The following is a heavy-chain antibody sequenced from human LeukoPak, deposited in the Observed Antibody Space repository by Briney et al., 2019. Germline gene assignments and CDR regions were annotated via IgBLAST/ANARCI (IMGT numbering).Heavy chain of an antibody. CDR1: GYTFTSYG. Sequence: ASVKVSCKASGYTFTSYGISWVRQAPGQGLEWMGWISAYNGNTNYAQKLQGRATMTTDTSTSTAYMELRSLRSDDTAVYYCARTERGYCSSTSCYALIVDYYYYMDVWGKGTTVTVSS. CDR2: ISAYNGNT. CDR3: ARTERGYCSSTSCYALIVDYYYYMDV. J-gene: IGHJ6*03. D-gene: IGHD2-2*01. V-gene: IGHV1-18*01.